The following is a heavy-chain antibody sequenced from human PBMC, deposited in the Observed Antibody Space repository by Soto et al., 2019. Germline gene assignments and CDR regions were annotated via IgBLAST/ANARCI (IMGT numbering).Heavy chain of an antibody. V-gene: IGHV3-23*01. CDR1: GFTFSSYA. Sequence: EVQLLESGGGLVQPGGSLRLSCAASGFTFSSYAMSWVRKAPGKGLEWVSAISGSGGSTYYADSVKGRFTISGDNSKNTLYLQMNSLRAEDTAVYYCAKETYYYDSSGYSTNWYFDLWGRGTLVTVSS. J-gene: IGHJ2*01. D-gene: IGHD3-22*01. CDR2: ISGSGGST. CDR3: AKETYYYDSSGYSTNWYFDL.